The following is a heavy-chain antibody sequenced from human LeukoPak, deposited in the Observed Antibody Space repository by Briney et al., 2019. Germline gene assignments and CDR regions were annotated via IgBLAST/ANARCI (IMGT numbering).Heavy chain of an antibody. D-gene: IGHD3-22*01. CDR2: IYTSGST. J-gene: IGHJ6*02. CDR1: GGSISSYY. V-gene: IGHV4-4*07. CDR3: ARDYYYDSSGYYQEYGMDV. Sequence: SETLFLTCTVSGGSISSYYWSWIRQPAGKGLEWIGRIYTSGSTNYNPSLKSRVTMSVDTSKNQFSLKLSSVTAADTAVYYCARDYYYDSSGYYQEYGMDVWGQGTTVTVSS.